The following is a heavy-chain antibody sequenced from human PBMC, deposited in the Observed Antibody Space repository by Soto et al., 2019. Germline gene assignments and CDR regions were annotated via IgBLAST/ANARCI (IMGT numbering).Heavy chain of an antibody. D-gene: IGHD5-18*01. CDR2: IYYSGST. CDR3: ARAEDTAMVYYYGMDV. Sequence: SETLSLTCTVSGGSISSYYWSRIRQPPGKGLEWIGYIYYSGSTNYNPSLKSRVTISVDTSKNQFSLKLSSVTAADTAVYYCARAEDTAMVYYYGMDVWGQGTTVTVSS. J-gene: IGHJ6*02. V-gene: IGHV4-59*01. CDR1: GGSISSYY.